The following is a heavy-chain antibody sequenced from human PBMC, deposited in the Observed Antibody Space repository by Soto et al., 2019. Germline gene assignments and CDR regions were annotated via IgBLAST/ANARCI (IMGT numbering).Heavy chain of an antibody. J-gene: IGHJ4*02. CDR3: GRDRVAGLDRPDRTPIDY. V-gene: IGHV1-18*04. Sequence: ASVKVSCKGSGYTFTSYVISWVRQAPGQGLEWMGWISAYNGNTNYAGNLQGRVTRTTDTSTATAYVEMRSLLSDDTAVYYSGRDRVAGLDRPDRTPIDYRSQRSLVPVSS. CDR1: GYTFTSYV. CDR2: ISAYNGNT. D-gene: IGHD2-15*01.